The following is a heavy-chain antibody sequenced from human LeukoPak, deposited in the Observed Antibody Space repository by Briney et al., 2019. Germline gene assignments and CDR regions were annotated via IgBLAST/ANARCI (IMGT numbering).Heavy chain of an antibody. Sequence: SETLSLTCTVSGCSISSYYWTWIRQPAGKGLEWIGRIYASGSTNYNPSLKSRVTMSVDPSKNQFSLRLNSVTAADTAVYYCASPGYSSGWYAFDIWGQGTMVTVSS. J-gene: IGHJ3*02. V-gene: IGHV4-4*07. CDR2: IYASGST. CDR3: ASPGYSSGWYAFDI. D-gene: IGHD6-19*01. CDR1: GCSISSYY.